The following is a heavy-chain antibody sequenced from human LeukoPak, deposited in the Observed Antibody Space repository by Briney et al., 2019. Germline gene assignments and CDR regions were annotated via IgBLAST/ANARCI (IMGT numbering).Heavy chain of an antibody. V-gene: IGHV3-30*02. CDR1: GFTFSTYG. Sequence: GGSLRLSCEASGFTFSTYGMHWVRQAPGKGLEWVAFMWYDGNEKYYADSAKGRFTISRDNSKNTLYLQTNSLRAEDTAIYYCATEQEGRRAAFDYWGQGTLVTVSS. D-gene: IGHD1/OR15-1a*01. CDR2: MWYDGNEK. J-gene: IGHJ4*02. CDR3: ATEQEGRRAAFDY.